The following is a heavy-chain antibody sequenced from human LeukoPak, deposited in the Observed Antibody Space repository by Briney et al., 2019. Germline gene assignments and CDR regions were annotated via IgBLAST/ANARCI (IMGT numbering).Heavy chain of an antibody. V-gene: IGHV1-69*01. J-gene: IGHJ6*02. Sequence: SVTVFCKASGGTFSSYAISWVRQAPGQGLEWMGGIIPIFGTANYAQKFQGRVTITADESTSTAYMELSSLRSEDTAVYYCASGDIVVVPAAIFVYYYYGMDVWGQGTTVTVSS. D-gene: IGHD2-2*02. CDR2: IIPIFGTA. CDR1: GGTFSSYA. CDR3: ASGDIVVVPAAIFVYYYYGMDV.